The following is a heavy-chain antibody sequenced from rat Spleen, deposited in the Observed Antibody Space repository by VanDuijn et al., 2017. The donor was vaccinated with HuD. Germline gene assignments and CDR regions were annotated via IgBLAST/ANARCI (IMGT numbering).Heavy chain of an antibody. D-gene: IGHD5-1*01. CDR3: ARHYNWELDWFAY. V-gene: IGHV5-25*01. Sequence: EVQLVESDGGLVQPGRSMKLSCAASGFIFSDYDMAWVRQAPKKGLEWVAYISFDGGITYYRDSVKGRFTISRDNAKSTLYLQMDSLRSEDTATYYCARHYNWELDWFAYWGQGTLVTVSS. CDR1: GFIFSDYD. J-gene: IGHJ3*01. CDR2: ISFDGGIT.